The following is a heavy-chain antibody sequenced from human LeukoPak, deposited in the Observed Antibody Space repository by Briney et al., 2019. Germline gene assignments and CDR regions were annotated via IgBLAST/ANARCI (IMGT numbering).Heavy chain of an antibody. V-gene: IGHV3-15*01. J-gene: IGHJ4*02. CDR3: TTYSSGWYSSDY. CDR1: GFTFSNAW. D-gene: IGHD6-19*01. CDR2: IKSNTAGGTT. Sequence: GGSLRLSCAASGFTFSNAWKSWVRQAPGKGLEWVGRIKSNTAGGTTEYAAPVKGRFTISRDDSKNTLYLQMNSLKTEDTAVYYCTTYSSGWYSSDYWGQGTLVTVSS.